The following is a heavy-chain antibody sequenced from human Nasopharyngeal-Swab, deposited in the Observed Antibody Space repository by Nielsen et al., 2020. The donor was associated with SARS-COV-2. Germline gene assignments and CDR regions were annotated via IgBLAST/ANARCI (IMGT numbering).Heavy chain of an antibody. J-gene: IGHJ4*02. V-gene: IGHV4-59*01. CDR1: GGSISSYY. CDR2: IYYSGST. Sequence: GSLRLSCTVSGGSISSYYWSWIRQPPGKGLEWIGYIYYSGSTNYNPSLKSRVTISVDTSKNQFSLKLSSVTAADTAVYYCARGESEYYFDYWGQGTLVTVSS. CDR3: ARGESEYYFDY.